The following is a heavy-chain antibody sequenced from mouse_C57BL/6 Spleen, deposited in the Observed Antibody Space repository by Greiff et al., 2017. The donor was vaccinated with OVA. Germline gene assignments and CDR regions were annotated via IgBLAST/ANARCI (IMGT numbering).Heavy chain of an antibody. CDR2: IDPGSGST. Sequence: VQLEEPGAELVKPGASVKMSCKASGYTFTSYWITWVKQRPGQGLEWIGEIDPGSGSTKYNEKFKSKATMTVDTYYSTAYMKLSSLTSEDSAVYYCARENYAYARFDYWGQGTTLTVSS. J-gene: IGHJ2*01. D-gene: IGHD2-2*01. CDR1: GYTFTSYW. V-gene: IGHV1-55*01. CDR3: ARENYAYARFDY.